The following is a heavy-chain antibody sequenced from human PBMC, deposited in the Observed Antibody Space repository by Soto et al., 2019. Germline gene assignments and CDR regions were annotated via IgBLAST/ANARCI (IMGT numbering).Heavy chain of an antibody. J-gene: IGHJ6*02. CDR2: MNPNSGNT. Sequence: QVQLVQSGAEVKKPGASVKVSCKASGYTFTSYDINWVRQATGQGLEWMGWMNPNSGNTGYAQKFPGRATMTRNTSKSQAYMELSSLRSEDTAVYYCARAVGIQLWAQSDVWGQGTTVTVSS. V-gene: IGHV1-8*01. CDR3: ARAVGIQLWAQSDV. CDR1: GYTFTSYD. D-gene: IGHD5-18*01.